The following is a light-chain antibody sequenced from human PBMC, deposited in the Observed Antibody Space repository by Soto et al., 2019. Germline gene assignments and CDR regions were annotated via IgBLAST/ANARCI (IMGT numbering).Light chain of an antibody. CDR3: QSYASSLSGSV. CDR2: GNS. CDR1: SSNIGAGYD. Sequence: QSVLTQPPSVSGAPGQRVTISCTGSSSNIGAGYDVHWYQQLPGTAPKLLIYGNSNRPSGVPDRFSGSKPGTSASLAITGLQAEDEADYYCQSYASSLSGSVFGTGTKLTVL. V-gene: IGLV1-40*01. J-gene: IGLJ1*01.